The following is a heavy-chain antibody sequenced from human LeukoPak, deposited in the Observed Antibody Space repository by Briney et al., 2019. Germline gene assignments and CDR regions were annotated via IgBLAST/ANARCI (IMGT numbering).Heavy chain of an antibody. Sequence: GGSLRLSCAASGFIVSSNYMNWVRQTPGKGLEWVSVIYTDGSTYYADSVKGRFTISRDISRNTVHLQMNSLRAGDTAVYYCARVRDSSGYKFDYWGQGTLVTVSS. CDR3: ARVRDSSGYKFDY. J-gene: IGHJ4*02. CDR1: GFIVSSNY. CDR2: IYTDGST. D-gene: IGHD3-22*01. V-gene: IGHV3-53*01.